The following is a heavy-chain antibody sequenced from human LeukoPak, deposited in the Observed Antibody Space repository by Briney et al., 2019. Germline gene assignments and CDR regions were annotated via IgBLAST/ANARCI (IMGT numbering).Heavy chain of an antibody. CDR1: GFTFSSYE. CDR3: ARKAAGWGVLDH. J-gene: IGHJ4*02. V-gene: IGHV3-48*03. Sequence: GGSLRLSCAASGFTFSSYEMNWVRQAPGKGLEWVSYISSSGSTIYYADSVKGRFTISRDNAKNSLYLQMNSLRAEDTAIYYCARKAAGWGVLDHWGQGLLVTVSS. D-gene: IGHD3-10*01. CDR2: ISSSGSTI.